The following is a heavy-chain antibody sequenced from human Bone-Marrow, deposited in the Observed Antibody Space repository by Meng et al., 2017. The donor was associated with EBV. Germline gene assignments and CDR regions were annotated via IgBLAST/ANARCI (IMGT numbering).Heavy chain of an antibody. D-gene: IGHD3-22*01. J-gene: IGHJ4*02. CDR2: IRGVSVIGGVT. V-gene: IGHV3-23*01. CDR1: GVTFSSYA. Sequence: EVQLLESGGGLVQPGGSLGLSVAASGVTFSSYAMSWVRQAPGKGLEWISGIRGVSVIGGVTNYADSVKGRFTISRDNSKNTLYLQMNSLRAEDTAVYYCATQGITMIVVVPPGFDYWGQGTLVTVSS. CDR3: ATQGITMIVVVPPGFDY.